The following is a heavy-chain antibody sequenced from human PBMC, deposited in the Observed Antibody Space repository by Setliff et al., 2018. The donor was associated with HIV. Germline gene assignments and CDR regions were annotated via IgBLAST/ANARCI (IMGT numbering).Heavy chain of an antibody. CDR2: IIPMFDTV. J-gene: IGHJ2*01. Sequence: SVKVSCKASGGSFSRSAISWVRQAPGQGLEWMGGIIPMFDTVNYAERFHGRVTMTADESTSTVYMELSRLRPEDTAVYYCARDLGGDDSRYWYFDVWGRGTLVTVSS. CDR3: ARDLGGDDSRYWYFDV. CDR1: GGSFSRSA. V-gene: IGHV1-69*13. D-gene: IGHD2-21*02.